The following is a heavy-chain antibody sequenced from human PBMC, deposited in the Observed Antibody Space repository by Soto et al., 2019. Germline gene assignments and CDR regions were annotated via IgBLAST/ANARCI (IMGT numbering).Heavy chain of an antibody. J-gene: IGHJ4*02. CDR3: ARRLRKTTFDY. CDR1: GGSISSSSYY. V-gene: IGHV4-39*01. CDR2: IYYSGST. Sequence: PSETLSLTCTVSGGSISSSSYYWGWIRQPPEKWLEWIGSIYYSGSTYYNPSLRSRVTISVDTSKNQFSLKLSSVTAADTAVYYCARRLRKTTFDYWGQGTLVTVSS. D-gene: IGHD1-1*01.